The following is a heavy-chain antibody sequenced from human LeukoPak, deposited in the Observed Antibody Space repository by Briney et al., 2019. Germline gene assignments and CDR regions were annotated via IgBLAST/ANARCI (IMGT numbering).Heavy chain of an antibody. J-gene: IGHJ4*02. CDR2: INYTSGTL. V-gene: IGHV3-48*02. Sequence: PGGSLRLSCAASGFTFSSYSMNWVRQAPGKGLEWISYINYTSGTLYYAASVKGRFTISRDNAKNSLYLQMSSLRDEDTAVYYCARDLEVPGGNRLFDYWGQGTLVTVSS. CDR1: GFTFSSYS. CDR3: ARDLEVPGGNRLFDY. D-gene: IGHD4-23*01.